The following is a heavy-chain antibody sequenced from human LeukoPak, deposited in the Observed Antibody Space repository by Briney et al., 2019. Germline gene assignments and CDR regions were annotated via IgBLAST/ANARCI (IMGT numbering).Heavy chain of an antibody. J-gene: IGHJ6*03. V-gene: IGHV4-59*12. CDR1: GGSISSYY. CDR2: IYYSGTT. CDR3: ARGSSSWLDYYIDV. Sequence: SETLSLTCTVSGGSISSYYWSWIRQPPGKGLEWIGYIYYSGTTYYNPSLKSRVTISLDTSKNQFSPRLTSVTAADTAVYYCARGSSSWLDYYIDVWAKGTTVTVSS. D-gene: IGHD6-13*01.